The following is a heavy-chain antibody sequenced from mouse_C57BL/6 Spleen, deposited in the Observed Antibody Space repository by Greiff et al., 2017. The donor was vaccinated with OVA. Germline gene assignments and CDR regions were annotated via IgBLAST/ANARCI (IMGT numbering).Heavy chain of an antibody. J-gene: IGHJ4*01. V-gene: IGHV1-81*01. CDR1: GYTFTSYG. CDR2: IYPRSGNT. D-gene: IGHD2-4*01. Sequence: VQLQESGAELARPGASVKLSCKASGYTFTSYGISWVKQSTGQGLEWIGEIYPRSGNTYYNEKFKGKATLTADKSSSTAYMELRSLTSEDSAVYFCARREYDYDFYAMDYWGQGTSVTVSS. CDR3: ARREYDYDFYAMDY.